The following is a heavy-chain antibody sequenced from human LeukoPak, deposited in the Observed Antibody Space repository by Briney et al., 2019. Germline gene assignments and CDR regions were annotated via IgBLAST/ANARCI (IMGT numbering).Heavy chain of an antibody. J-gene: IGHJ4*01. CDR1: GFTFSSYS. CDR3: ARYRVTMVRGVIKEGYYFDY. D-gene: IGHD3-10*01. Sequence: GSLRLSCAASGFTFSSYSMNWVRQAPGKGLEWVSSISSSSYIYYADSVKGRFTISRDNAKNSLYLQMNSLRAEDTAVYYCARYRVTMVRGVIKEGYYFDYWGQGTLVTVSS. CDR2: ISSSSYI. V-gene: IGHV3-21*01.